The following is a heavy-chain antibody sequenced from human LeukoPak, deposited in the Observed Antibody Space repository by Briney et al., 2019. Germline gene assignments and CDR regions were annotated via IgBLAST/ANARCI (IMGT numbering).Heavy chain of an antibody. CDR2: ITGSGGRT. Sequence: GGSPRLSCAASGLTFSNFAMSWVRQAPGKGLGWVSMITGSGGRTFSADSVKGRFTISRDNSRDTLYLQMSSLRADDAAVYYCAKMKGPGLYLHYSMDVWGKGTTVTVSS. J-gene: IGHJ6*03. CDR1: GLTFSNFA. D-gene: IGHD2-2*02. CDR3: AKMKGPGLYLHYSMDV. V-gene: IGHV3-23*01.